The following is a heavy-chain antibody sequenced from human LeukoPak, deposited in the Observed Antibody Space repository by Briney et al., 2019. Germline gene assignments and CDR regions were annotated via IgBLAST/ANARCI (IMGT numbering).Heavy chain of an antibody. Sequence: ASVKVSCKASGYPFTGYFIHWVRQAPGLGLEWMGWINPNSGGTNYAQKFQGWVTMTRDTSINTAYMELSSLKSDDTAVYYCARANYYDSIGDAFISGAKGQWLPS. CDR2: INPNSGGT. V-gene: IGHV1-2*04. J-gene: IGHJ3*02. D-gene: IGHD3-22*01. CDR1: GYPFTGYF. CDR3: ARANYYDSIGDAFIS.